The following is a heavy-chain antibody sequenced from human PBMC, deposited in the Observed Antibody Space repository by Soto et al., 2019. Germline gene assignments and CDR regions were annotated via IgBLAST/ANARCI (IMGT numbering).Heavy chain of an antibody. CDR2: ISYDGSNK. Sequence: GGSLRLSCAASGFTFSSYGMHWVRQAPGKGLEWVAVISYDGSNKYYADSVKGRFTISRDNSKNTLYLQMNSLRAEDTAVYYCAGRGGFFDYWGQGTLVTVSP. V-gene: IGHV3-30*03. D-gene: IGHD3-16*01. CDR1: GFTFSSYG. CDR3: AGRGGFFDY. J-gene: IGHJ4*02.